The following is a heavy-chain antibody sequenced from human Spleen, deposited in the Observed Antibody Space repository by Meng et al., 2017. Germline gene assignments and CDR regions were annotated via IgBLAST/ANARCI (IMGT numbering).Heavy chain of an antibody. D-gene: IGHD4-17*01. CDR2: IYSSGST. CDR1: GASISGYY. V-gene: IGHV4-4*07. CDR3: ARVSSDYGDYSYFDY. Sequence: SETLSLTCTVSGASISGYYWSWIRQPAGKGLEWIGRIYSSGSTDYNPSLKSRVTMSVDTSKNQFSLKLSSVTAADTAVYYCARVSSDYGDYSYFDYWGQGTLVTVSS. J-gene: IGHJ4*02.